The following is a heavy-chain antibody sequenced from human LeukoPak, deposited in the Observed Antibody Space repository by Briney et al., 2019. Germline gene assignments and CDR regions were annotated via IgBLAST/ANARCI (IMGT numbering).Heavy chain of an antibody. V-gene: IGHV1-2*02. CDR3: ARGAHYHDSSEGFDY. CDR1: GYTFTGYY. J-gene: IGHJ4*02. Sequence: ASVKVSCKASGYTFTGYYMHWVRQAPGQGLEWMGWINPNSGGTNYAQKFQGRVTMTRDTSISTDYMELSRLRSDDTAVYYCARGAHYHDSSEGFDYWGQGTLVTVSS. D-gene: IGHD3-22*01. CDR2: INPNSGGT.